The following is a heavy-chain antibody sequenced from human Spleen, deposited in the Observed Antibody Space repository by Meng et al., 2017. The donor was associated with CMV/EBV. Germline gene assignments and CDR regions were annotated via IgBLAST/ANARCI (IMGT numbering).Heavy chain of an antibody. CDR3: ARDGRDCSSSRCYYPDYFGMDV. D-gene: IGHD2-2*01. Sequence: YYMHWVRQATGQGLEWMGWINPNSGGTNYPQKFQGRVTMTRDTSISTAYMELSRLRYDDTAVYYCARDGRDCSSSRCYYPDYFGMDVWGQGTRSPSP. CDR1: YY. J-gene: IGHJ6*02. V-gene: IGHV1-2*02. CDR2: INPNSGGT.